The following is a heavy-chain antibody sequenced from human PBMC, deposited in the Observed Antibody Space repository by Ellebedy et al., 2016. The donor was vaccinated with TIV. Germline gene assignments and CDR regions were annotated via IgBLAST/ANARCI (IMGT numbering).Heavy chain of an antibody. CDR3: ARALSRGWYLFDY. D-gene: IGHD6-19*01. J-gene: IGHJ4*02. CDR1: GYSISSGYY. CDR2: MFHSGST. Sequence: SDTLSLTXNVSGYSISSGYYWGWIRQPPGKGLEWIGSMFHSGSTYYNPSLKSRVTISVDTTKNQWSLRLRSVTAADTAVYFCARALSRGWYLFDYWGQGILVSVSS. V-gene: IGHV4-38-2*02.